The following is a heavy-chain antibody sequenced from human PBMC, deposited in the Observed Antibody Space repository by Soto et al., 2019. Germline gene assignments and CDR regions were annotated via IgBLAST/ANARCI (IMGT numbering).Heavy chain of an antibody. D-gene: IGHD3-9*01. V-gene: IGHV3-74*01. Sequence: EVELLESGGGLVQPGWSLRLSCEASGFTFSDYWMHWVRQVPGGGLVWVARINDNGAITRYADSVKGRFTVSRDNANSTMFLQMTSLTAEDTAIYYCARGRKYDVLTGYNDYWGQGTLVTVSS. CDR3: ARGRKYDVLTGYNDY. CDR1: GFTFSDYW. J-gene: IGHJ4*02. CDR2: INDNGAIT.